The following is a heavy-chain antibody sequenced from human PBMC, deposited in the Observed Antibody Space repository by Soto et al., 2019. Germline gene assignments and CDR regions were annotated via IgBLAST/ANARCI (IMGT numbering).Heavy chain of an antibody. CDR3: ARLRPSYGHYYYYGMDV. D-gene: IGHD4-17*01. J-gene: IGHJ6*02. V-gene: IGHV4-39*01. CDR1: GGSISSSSYY. CDR2: IYYSGST. Sequence: QLQLQESGPGLVKPSETLSLTCTVSGGSISSSSYYWGWIRQPPGKGLEWIGSIYYSGSTYYNPSLKCRATPPAATSRHPFSLKQRAVTAADTAVYYCARLRPSYGHYYYYGMDVWGQGTTVNVSS.